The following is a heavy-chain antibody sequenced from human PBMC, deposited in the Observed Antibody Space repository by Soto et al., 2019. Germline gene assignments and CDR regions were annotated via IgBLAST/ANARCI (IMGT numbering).Heavy chain of an antibody. Sequence: QVQLVESGGGVVQPGRSLRLSCAASGFRFSTYGMHWVRQAPGKGLEWVAVIYYDGTKKNCADSVKGRFTISRDNSKDTLYSQMNGLRVEETAGSYCERGRGGYGDCVAGFFDYWGQGSLVTVSS. J-gene: IGHJ4*02. V-gene: IGHV3-33*01. CDR2: IYYDGTKK. CDR1: GFRFSTYG. CDR3: ERGRGGYGDCVAGFFDY. D-gene: IGHD2-21*02.